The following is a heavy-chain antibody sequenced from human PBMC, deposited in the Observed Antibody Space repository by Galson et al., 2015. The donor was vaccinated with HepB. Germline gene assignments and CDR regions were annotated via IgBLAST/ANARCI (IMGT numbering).Heavy chain of an antibody. CDR1: GFSARNYW. Sequence: SLRLSGAASGFSARNYWMNWVRQAPGKGPECVSVINNRDGGPEYADSVKGRFIISRDNSKNTLYLQMNSLRAGDTAVYYCAKDLHNYGMDVWGQGTLVTVSS. J-gene: IGHJ6*02. V-gene: IGHV3-66*01. CDR3: AKDLHNYGMDV. CDR2: INNRDGGP.